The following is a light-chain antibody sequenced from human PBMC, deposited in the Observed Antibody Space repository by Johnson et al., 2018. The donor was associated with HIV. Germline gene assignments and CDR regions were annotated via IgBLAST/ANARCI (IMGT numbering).Light chain of an antibody. V-gene: IGLV1-51*01. CDR3: GTWDSSLSAGF. J-gene: IGLJ1*01. CDR2: DNN. CDR1: SSNIGNNY. Sequence: QSVLTQPPSVSAAPGQKVTISCSGSSSNIGNNYVSWYQQLPGTAPKLLIYDNNKRTSGIPDRFSGSKSGTSDTLGITGLQSGDEADYYCGTWDSSLSAGFFGTGTKVTVL.